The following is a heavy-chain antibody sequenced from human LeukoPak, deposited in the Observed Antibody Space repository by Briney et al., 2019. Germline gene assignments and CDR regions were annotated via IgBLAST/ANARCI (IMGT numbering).Heavy chain of an antibody. Sequence: GGSLRLSCAASGFTFSSYAMHWVRQAPGKGLEWVAVISYDGSNKYYADSVKGRFTISRDNSKNTPYLQMNSLRAEDTAVYYCARDSADYWGQGTLVTVSS. V-gene: IGHV3-30-3*01. J-gene: IGHJ4*02. CDR1: GFTFSSYA. CDR3: ARDSADY. D-gene: IGHD3-10*01. CDR2: ISYDGSNK.